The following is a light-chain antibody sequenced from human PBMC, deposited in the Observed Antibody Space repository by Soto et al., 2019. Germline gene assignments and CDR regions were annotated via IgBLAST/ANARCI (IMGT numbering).Light chain of an antibody. CDR3: QQYYHWGLS. V-gene: IGKV3D-15*01. J-gene: IGKJ4*01. CDR1: QNVANN. Sequence: VMTQSPANLSVSTGEGVTLFCRASQNVANNIAWYQVKPAQPPRLLIYASSTRATGIPATFSGSGSETQFSLTISSLQSEDSAVYYCQQYYHWGLSFGGGTKVEI. CDR2: ASS.